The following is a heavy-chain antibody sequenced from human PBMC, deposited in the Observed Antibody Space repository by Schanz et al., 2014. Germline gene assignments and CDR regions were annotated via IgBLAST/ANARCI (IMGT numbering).Heavy chain of an antibody. CDR2: IYHRGNT. CDR3: ARGGYGSGSYREFDY. D-gene: IGHD3-10*01. Sequence: QVQLQESGPGLVKPSGTLSLTCAVSGASISSSNWWSWVRQPPGKGLEWIGEIYHRGNTNYNASRKGRVTKSEAKSKNQCSLKLRSVTAADTAVYYCARGGYGSGSYREFDYWGQGALXTVSS. J-gene: IGHJ4*02. CDR1: GASISSSNW. V-gene: IGHV4-4*02.